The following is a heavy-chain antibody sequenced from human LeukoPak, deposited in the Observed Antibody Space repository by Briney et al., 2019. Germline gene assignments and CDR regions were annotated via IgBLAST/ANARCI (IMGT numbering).Heavy chain of an antibody. D-gene: IGHD4-11*01. CDR1: GYTFTGYY. Sequence: ASVKASCKASGYTFTGYYFHWVRQAPGQGLEWMGWINPNTAGTNYAQKFLGGVTLTWDTSISTAYMELNRLTSDDTAVYYCATSAGDYRAGRYYYMGVWGKGTSVTVSS. J-gene: IGHJ6*03. CDR3: ATSAGDYRAGRYYYMGV. CDR2: INPNTAGT. V-gene: IGHV1-2*02.